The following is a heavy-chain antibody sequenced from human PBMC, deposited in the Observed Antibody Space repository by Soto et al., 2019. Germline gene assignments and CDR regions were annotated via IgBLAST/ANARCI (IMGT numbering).Heavy chain of an antibody. D-gene: IGHD3-16*01. J-gene: IGHJ4*02. CDR1: GFTFSSYG. CDR3: ARDGRIMVRYFDY. Sequence: GGSLRLSCAASGFTFSSYGMHWVRQAPGKGLEWVAVIWYDGSNKYYADSVKGRFTISRDNSKNTLYLQMNSLRAEDTAVYYCARDGRIMVRYFDYWGQGTLVTVSS. V-gene: IGHV3-33*01. CDR2: IWYDGSNK.